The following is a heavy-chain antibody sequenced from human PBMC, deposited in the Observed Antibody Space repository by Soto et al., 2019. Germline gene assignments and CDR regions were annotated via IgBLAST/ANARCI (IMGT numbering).Heavy chain of an antibody. V-gene: IGHV3-74*01. Sequence: EVQLVESGGGLVQPGGSLRLCCAASGFDFSNSWIHWVRQGPGKGLVWVSHINSDGSGTTYADSVKGRFTISRDNAKNTVYLQMNSLRAEDTAVYYCAKDTAYAMDVWGQGTTVTVSS. D-gene: IGHD2-15*01. CDR1: GFDFSNSW. J-gene: IGHJ6*02. CDR3: AKDTAYAMDV. CDR2: INSDGSGT.